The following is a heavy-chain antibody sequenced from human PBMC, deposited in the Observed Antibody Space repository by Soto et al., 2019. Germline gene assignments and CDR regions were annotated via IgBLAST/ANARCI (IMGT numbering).Heavy chain of an antibody. Sequence: PGGSLRLSCAASGFTFSNAWMSWVRQAPGKGLEWVGRIKSKTDGGTTDYAAPVKGRFTISRDDSKNTLYLQMNSLKTEDTAVYYCTTVPPPHIVVVVAATYFDYWGQGTLVTVSS. CDR2: IKSKTDGGTT. CDR3: TTVPPPHIVVVVAATYFDY. J-gene: IGHJ4*02. D-gene: IGHD2-15*01. CDR1: GFTFSNAW. V-gene: IGHV3-15*01.